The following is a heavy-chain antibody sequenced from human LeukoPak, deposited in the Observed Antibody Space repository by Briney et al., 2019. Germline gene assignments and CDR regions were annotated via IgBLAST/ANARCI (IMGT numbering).Heavy chain of an antibody. Sequence: PGGSLRLPCAASGFAFSSYAMSWVRQAPGKGLEWVSAISGSGGRTYYADSVKGRFTISRDNSKDTLYLQMNSLRAEDTAVYYCAELGITMIGGVWGKGTTVTISS. CDR2: ISGSGGRT. V-gene: IGHV3-23*01. CDR3: AELGITMIGGV. CDR1: GFAFSSYA. J-gene: IGHJ6*04. D-gene: IGHD3-10*02.